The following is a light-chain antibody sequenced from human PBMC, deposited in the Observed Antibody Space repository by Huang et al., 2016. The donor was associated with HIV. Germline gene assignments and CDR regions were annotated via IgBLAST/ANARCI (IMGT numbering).Light chain of an antibody. CDR2: DAS. Sequence: EIVLTQSPATLSLSPGERATLSCRASQSVSSYLACYQQKPGQAPRLLNDDASNRATGIPARLSGSGSGTDFTLTISSLEPEDFAVYYCQQRSNWAPITFGGGTKVEIK. J-gene: IGKJ4*01. V-gene: IGKV3-11*01. CDR3: QQRSNWAPIT. CDR1: QSVSSY.